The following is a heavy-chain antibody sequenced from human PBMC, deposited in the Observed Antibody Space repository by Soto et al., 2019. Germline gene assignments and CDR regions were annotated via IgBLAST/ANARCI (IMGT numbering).Heavy chain of an antibody. D-gene: IGHD3-22*01. CDR1: GFTFSSYG. CDR3: LAPFIDSSGYSKLGLDY. Sequence: PGGSLRLSCAASGFTFSSYGMSWVRQAPGKGLEWVSVIYSGGSTYYADSVKGRFTISRDNSKNTLCLQMNSLRAEDTAVYYCLAPFIDSSGYSKLGLDYWGQGTLVTVSS. J-gene: IGHJ4*02. CDR2: IYSGGST. V-gene: IGHV3-66*01.